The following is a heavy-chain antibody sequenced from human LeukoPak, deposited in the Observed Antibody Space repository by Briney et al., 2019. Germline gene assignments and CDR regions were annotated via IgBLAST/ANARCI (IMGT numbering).Heavy chain of an antibody. J-gene: IGHJ5*02. CDR1: GFTVSSNY. V-gene: IGHV3-23*01. CDR2: IGGRGGST. Sequence: GGSLRLSCAASGFTVSSNYVTWVRQAPGKGLEWVSAIGGRGGSTYYADFLEGRFTIARDNSKDMVYLQMNSLKVEDTAIYYCGKEGGAWGQGTKVTVSS. D-gene: IGHD3-16*01. CDR3: GKEGGA.